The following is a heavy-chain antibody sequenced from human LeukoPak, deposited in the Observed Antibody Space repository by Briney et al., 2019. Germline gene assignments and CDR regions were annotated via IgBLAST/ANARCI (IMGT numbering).Heavy chain of an antibody. Sequence: GGSLRLSCAASGFTFSIYWVHWVRHAPGKGLVWVSSINSDGSSTSYADSVKGRFTISRDNAKNTLYLQMKTLRAEDTAVYYCASLDYWGQGTPVTVSS. CDR1: GFTFSIYW. V-gene: IGHV3-74*01. J-gene: IGHJ4*02. CDR2: INSDGSST. CDR3: ASLDY.